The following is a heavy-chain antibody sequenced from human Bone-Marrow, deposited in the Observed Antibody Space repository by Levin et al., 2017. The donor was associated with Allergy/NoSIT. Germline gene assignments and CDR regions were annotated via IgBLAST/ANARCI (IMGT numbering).Heavy chain of an antibody. V-gene: IGHV4-30-2*01. Sequence: SQTLSLTCAVSGDSISTSGYSRNWIRQPPGKGLEWIGYISHSGAIYNNPSLNSRVTISVDRSNNQFSLRLNSVTAADTAVYYCARDNFYYGLDVWGHGTPVTVSS. CDR2: ISHSGAI. CDR1: GDSISTSGYS. J-gene: IGHJ6*02. CDR3: ARDNFYYGLDV.